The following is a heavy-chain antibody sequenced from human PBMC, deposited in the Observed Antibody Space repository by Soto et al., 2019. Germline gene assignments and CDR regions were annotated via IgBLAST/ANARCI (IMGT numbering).Heavy chain of an antibody. CDR3: ARDKITGLFDY. CDR2: ISYDGSNK. Sequence: GGSLRLSCAASGFTFCSYGMHWVRQAPGKGLEWVAVISYDGSNKYYADSVKGRFTISRDNSKNTLYLQMNSLRAEDTAVYYCARDKITGLFDYWGQVTVVTVSS. J-gene: IGHJ4*02. V-gene: IGHV3-30*03. D-gene: IGHD2-8*02. CDR1: GFTFCSYG.